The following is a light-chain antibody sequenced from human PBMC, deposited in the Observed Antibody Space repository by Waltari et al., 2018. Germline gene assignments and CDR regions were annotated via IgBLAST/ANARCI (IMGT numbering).Light chain of an antibody. CDR1: SSDSGGYNY. CDR2: DVT. V-gene: IGLV2-14*03. Sequence: SALTQPDSVSGSPGQSITISCSGISSDSGGYNYVPWYHQHPGEAPKLIIYDVTNRPSGVSDRFSGSKSGSSASLTISGLQPDDEADYYCSSFTSSTTGIFGGGTKLTVL. CDR3: SSFTSSTTGI. J-gene: IGLJ2*01.